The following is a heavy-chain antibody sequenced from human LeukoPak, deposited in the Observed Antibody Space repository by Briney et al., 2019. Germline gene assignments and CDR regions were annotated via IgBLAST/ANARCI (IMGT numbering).Heavy chain of an antibody. J-gene: IGHJ5*02. D-gene: IGHD3-10*01. V-gene: IGHV3-21*01. CDR1: GFTFSSYS. Sequence: GGSLRLSCAASGFTFSSYSMNWVRQAPGKGLEWVSSISSSSSYIYYADSVKGRFTISRDNAKNSLYLQMNSLRAEDTAVYYCARDPMVRGVIIPAGWFDPWGQGTLVTVSS. CDR3: ARDPMVRGVIIPAGWFDP. CDR2: ISSSSSYI.